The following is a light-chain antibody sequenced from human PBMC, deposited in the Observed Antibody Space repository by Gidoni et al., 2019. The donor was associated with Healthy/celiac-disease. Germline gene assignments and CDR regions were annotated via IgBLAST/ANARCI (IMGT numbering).Light chain of an antibody. CDR3: QSYDSNMSGSL. CDR2: GNS. J-gene: IGLJ2*01. Sequence: QSVLTQPPSVSGAPGQRVTISCTGSSSNIGAGYDVHWYQHLPGTAPKLLIYGNSNRPSGVPDRFSGSKSGTSASLAITGLQAEDEADYYCQSYDSNMSGSLFGGGTKLTVL. V-gene: IGLV1-40*01. CDR1: SSNIGAGYD.